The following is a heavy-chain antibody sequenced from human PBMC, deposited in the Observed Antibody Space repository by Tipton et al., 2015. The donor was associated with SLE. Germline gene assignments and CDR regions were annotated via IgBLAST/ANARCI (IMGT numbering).Heavy chain of an antibody. CDR1: GGSISSGSYY. Sequence: TLSLTCTVSGGSISSGSYYWSWIRQPAGKGLEWIGRIYTSGSTNYNPSLKSRVTISVDTSKNQFSLKLSSVTAADTAVYYCARVRGRGYFQHWGQGTLVTVSS. CDR2: IYTSGST. CDR3: ARVRGRGYFQH. V-gene: IGHV4-61*02. J-gene: IGHJ1*01. D-gene: IGHD3-10*01.